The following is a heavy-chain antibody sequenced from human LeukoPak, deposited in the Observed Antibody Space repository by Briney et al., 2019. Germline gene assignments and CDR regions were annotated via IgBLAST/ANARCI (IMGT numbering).Heavy chain of an antibody. CDR3: ARDKRVTIDY. Sequence: GRSLRLSCAASGFTFSSYGMHWVRQAPGKGLEWVAVIWYDGSNKYYADSVKGRFTISRDNSKNTLYLQMNSPRAEDTAVYYCARDKRVTIDYWGQGTLVTVSS. V-gene: IGHV3-33*01. D-gene: IGHD3-3*01. CDR2: IWYDGSNK. CDR1: GFTFSSYG. J-gene: IGHJ4*02.